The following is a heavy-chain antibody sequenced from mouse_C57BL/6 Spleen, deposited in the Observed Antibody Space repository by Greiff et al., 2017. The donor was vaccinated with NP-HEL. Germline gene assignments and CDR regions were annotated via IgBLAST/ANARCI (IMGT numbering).Heavy chain of an antibody. CDR3: ARGGQGYYFDY. J-gene: IGHJ2*01. V-gene: IGHV1-61*01. D-gene: IGHD3-3*01. CDR1: GYTFTSYW. CDR2: IYPSDSET. Sequence: QVQLQQSGAELVRPGSSVKLSCKASGYTFTSYWMDWVKQRPGQGLEWIGNIYPSDSETHYNQKFKDKATLTVDKSSSTAYMQLSSLTSEDSAVYYCARGGQGYYFDYWGQGTTLTVSS.